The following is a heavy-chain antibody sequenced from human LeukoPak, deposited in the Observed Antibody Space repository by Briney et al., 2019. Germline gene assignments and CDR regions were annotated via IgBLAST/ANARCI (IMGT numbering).Heavy chain of an antibody. Sequence: SETLSLTCTVSGGSISSYYWSWIRQPPGKGLEWIGYIYTSGSTNYNPSLKSRVTISVDTSENQFSLKLSSVTAADTAVYYCARHRAKAFDIWGQGTMVTVSS. D-gene: IGHD3-10*01. CDR3: ARHRAKAFDI. CDR1: GGSISSYY. CDR2: IYTSGST. V-gene: IGHV4-4*09. J-gene: IGHJ3*02.